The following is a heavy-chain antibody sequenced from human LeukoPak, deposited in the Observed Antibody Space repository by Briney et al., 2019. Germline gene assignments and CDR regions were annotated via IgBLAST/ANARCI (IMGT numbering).Heavy chain of an antibody. Sequence: GRPLRLSCAASGFTFSSYGMHWVRQAPGKGLEWVAVISYDGSNKYYADSVKGRFTIPRDNSKNTLYLQMNSLRAEDTAVYYCAKDLLPYYYDSSGGDYWGQGTLVTVSS. CDR3: AKDLLPYYYDSSGGDY. CDR1: GFTFSSYG. CDR2: ISYDGSNK. V-gene: IGHV3-30*18. J-gene: IGHJ4*02. D-gene: IGHD3-22*01.